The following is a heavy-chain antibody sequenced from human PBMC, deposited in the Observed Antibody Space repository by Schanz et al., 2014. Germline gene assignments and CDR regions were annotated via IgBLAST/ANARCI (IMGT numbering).Heavy chain of an antibody. Sequence: QAQLMESGGGVVQPGTSLILSCSVSGFSLNTYGIHWFRQPAGKGLEWVAFIWYDGSNKYYADSVKGRFTISRDNSENTLYLQMNSLSADDTAVYYCARDRRFFDRDDLYYFDSWGQGTLVTVSS. V-gene: IGHV3-33*01. CDR1: GFSLNTYG. D-gene: IGHD3-3*01. J-gene: IGHJ4*02. CDR2: IWYDGSNK. CDR3: ARDRRFFDRDDLYYFDS.